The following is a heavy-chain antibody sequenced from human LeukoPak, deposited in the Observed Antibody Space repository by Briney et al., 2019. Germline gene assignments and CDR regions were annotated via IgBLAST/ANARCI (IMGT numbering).Heavy chain of an antibody. Sequence: PGTSLRLSCAASGFIFNNYVMTWVRQAPGKGLEWVSTISGGGVTTNYADSVKGRLTISRDNSKNTVYLQMNSLRAEDTAIYYCVKGVSEPWGQGTLVTVSS. CDR1: GFIFNNYV. D-gene: IGHD6-6*01. CDR2: ISGGGVTT. CDR3: VKGVSEP. V-gene: IGHV3-23*01. J-gene: IGHJ4*02.